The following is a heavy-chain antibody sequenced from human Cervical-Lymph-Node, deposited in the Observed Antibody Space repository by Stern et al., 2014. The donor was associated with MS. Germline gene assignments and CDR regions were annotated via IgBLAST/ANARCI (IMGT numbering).Heavy chain of an antibody. Sequence: VHLVESGGGVVQPGRSLRLSCAASGFMFSSYGMHWVRQAPGKGLEWVAVISYDGSNQYYADSVKGRFTISRDNSKKTMDLQMNSLRPEDTGVYYCAKDRDSNSWILGYFYYGMDVWGQGTTVTVSS. CDR3: AKDRDSNSWILGYFYYGMDV. CDR2: ISYDGSNQ. D-gene: IGHD6-6*01. CDR1: GFMFSSYG. V-gene: IGHV3-30*18. J-gene: IGHJ6*02.